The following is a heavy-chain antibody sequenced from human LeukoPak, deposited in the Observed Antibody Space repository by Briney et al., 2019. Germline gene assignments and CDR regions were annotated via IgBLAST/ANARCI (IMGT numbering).Heavy chain of an antibody. CDR1: GFTFSSYG. V-gene: IGHV3-33*01. CDR2: IWYDGSKK. D-gene: IGHD1-14*01. CDR3: ARWGDGKKSDY. Sequence: GGSLRLSCAASGFTFSSYGMHWVRQAPGKGLEWVAVIWYDGSKKYYGDSVTGRFTISRDNSKNTLYLQINSLRAEDTAVYYCARWGDGKKSDYWGQGTLVTVSS. J-gene: IGHJ4*02.